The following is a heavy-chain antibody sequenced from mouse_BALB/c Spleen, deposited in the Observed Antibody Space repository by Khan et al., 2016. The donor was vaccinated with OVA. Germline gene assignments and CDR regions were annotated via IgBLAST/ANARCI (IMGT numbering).Heavy chain of an antibody. CDR2: INPITGYT. D-gene: IGHD1-2*01. J-gene: IGHJ3*01. Sequence: QVQLQQSGAELAKPGASVKMSCKASGYTFTSYWMHWVKQRPGQGLEWIGYINPITGYTEYNQKFKDKATLTADKSSSTAYMQLSSLTSEDSAVYYCARSPLLRLWFAYWGQGTLVTVSA. CDR3: ARSPLLRLWFAY. V-gene: IGHV1-7*01. CDR1: GYTFTSYW.